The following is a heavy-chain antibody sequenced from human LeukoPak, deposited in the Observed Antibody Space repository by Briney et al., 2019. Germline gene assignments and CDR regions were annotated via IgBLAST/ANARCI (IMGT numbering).Heavy chain of an antibody. CDR2: VYYGGST. CDR3: AREKSPDYCSGASCFFDY. J-gene: IGHJ4*02. D-gene: IGHD2-15*01. V-gene: IGHV4-59*01. CDR1: GGSISFYY. Sequence: SETLSLTCTVSGGSISFYYWSWIRQPPGKALEWIGSVYYGGSTNYNPSLKSRVTISVDTSKNQFSLKLSSVTAADTAVYYCAREKSPDYCSGASCFFDYWSQGTLVTVSS.